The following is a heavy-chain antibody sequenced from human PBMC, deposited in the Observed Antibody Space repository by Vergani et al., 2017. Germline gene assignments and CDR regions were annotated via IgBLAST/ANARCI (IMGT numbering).Heavy chain of an antibody. CDR1: GYTFSNYC. CDR3: ARGDYGILTGYRY. J-gene: IGHJ4*02. D-gene: IGHD3-9*01. Sequence: QVQVVQSGAEVKKSGASVKVSCKTSGYTFSNYCMHWVRQAPGQGLEWMGIINPSGGHTNYAQKFQGRVTMTRDTSTSTVYMELSSLRSEDTAIYYCARGDYGILTGYRYWGQGTLVTVSA. CDR2: INPSGGHT. V-gene: IGHV1-46*03.